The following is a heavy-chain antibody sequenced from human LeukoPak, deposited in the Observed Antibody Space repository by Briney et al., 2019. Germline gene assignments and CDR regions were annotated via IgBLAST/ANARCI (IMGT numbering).Heavy chain of an antibody. CDR1: GYTFTSYD. V-gene: IGHV1-18*01. CDR2: ISAYNGNT. CDR3: ARGHYYDSSGQSFDP. D-gene: IGHD3-22*01. Sequence: ASVKVSCKASGYTFTSYDINWVRQATGQGLEWMGWISAYNGNTNYAQKLQGRVTMTTDTSTSTAYMELRSLRSDDTAVYYCARGHYYDSSGQSFDPWGQGTLVTVSS. J-gene: IGHJ5*02.